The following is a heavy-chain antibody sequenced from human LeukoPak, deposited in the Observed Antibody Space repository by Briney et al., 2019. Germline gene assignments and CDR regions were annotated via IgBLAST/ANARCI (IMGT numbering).Heavy chain of an antibody. V-gene: IGHV3-23*01. Sequence: PGGSLRLSCAASGFTFSSYGMHWVRQAPGKGLQWISAISSSAGSTYYADSVKGRFTISRDNSKNTLYLQMNSLRAEDTAVYYCARWESSGFFYAGSDFDYWGQGTLVTVSS. D-gene: IGHD3-22*01. CDR3: ARWESSGFFYAGSDFDY. CDR2: ISSSAGST. CDR1: GFTFSSYG. J-gene: IGHJ4*02.